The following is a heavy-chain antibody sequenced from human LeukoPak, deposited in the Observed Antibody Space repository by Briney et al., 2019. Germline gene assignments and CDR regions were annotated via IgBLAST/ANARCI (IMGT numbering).Heavy chain of an antibody. CDR2: IYPGDSDI. Sequence: GESLKISCKGSGYSFTSYWISWVRQMPGKGLEWMGIIYPGDSDIRYSPSFQGQVTISADKSINTAYLQWSSLKASDTAMYYCARQPAALDAFDIWGQGTMVTVSS. J-gene: IGHJ3*02. CDR1: GYSFTSYW. CDR3: ARQPAALDAFDI. D-gene: IGHD6-13*01. V-gene: IGHV5-51*01.